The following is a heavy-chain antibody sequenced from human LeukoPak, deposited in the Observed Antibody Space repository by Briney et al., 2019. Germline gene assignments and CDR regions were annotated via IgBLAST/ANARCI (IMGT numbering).Heavy chain of an antibody. CDR1: GGSISSSSYY. Sequence: SETLSLTCTVSGGSISSSSYYWGWIRQPPGKGLEWIGSIYYSGSTYYNPSLKSRVTISVDTSKNQFSLKLCSVTAADTAVYYCARILDYYGSGSRDFDYWGQGTLVTVSS. J-gene: IGHJ4*02. D-gene: IGHD3-10*01. CDR2: IYYSGST. V-gene: IGHV4-39*07. CDR3: ARILDYYGSGSRDFDY.